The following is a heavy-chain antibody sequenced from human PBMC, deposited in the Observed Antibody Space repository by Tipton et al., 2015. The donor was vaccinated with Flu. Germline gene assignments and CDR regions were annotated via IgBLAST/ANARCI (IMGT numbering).Heavy chain of an antibody. J-gene: IGHJ5*02. Sequence: LRLSCTVSGGSISSSSFYWGWIRQPPGKGLEWIGTIYYAGSTYYNPSLKSRVTIYVDTSKNQFSLKLRSVTATDTAVYYCARRDYSNYVSDPKNWFDPWGQGTLVTVSS. V-gene: IGHV4-39*01. CDR2: IYYAGST. CDR3: ARRDYSNYVSDPKNWFDP. CDR1: GGSISSSSFY. D-gene: IGHD4-11*01.